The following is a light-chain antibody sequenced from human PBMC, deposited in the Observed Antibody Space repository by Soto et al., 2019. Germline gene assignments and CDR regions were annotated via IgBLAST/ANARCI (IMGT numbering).Light chain of an antibody. Sequence: QSVLTQPPSASGTPGQRVTISCSGSSSNIGSNTVNWYQQLPGTAPKLLIHTNNQRPSGVPDRFSGSKSGTSASLAIGGLQSDDEADYYCATWDDSLNGGVFGGGTKLT. CDR2: TNN. CDR1: SSNIGSNT. V-gene: IGLV1-44*01. J-gene: IGLJ3*02. CDR3: ATWDDSLNGGV.